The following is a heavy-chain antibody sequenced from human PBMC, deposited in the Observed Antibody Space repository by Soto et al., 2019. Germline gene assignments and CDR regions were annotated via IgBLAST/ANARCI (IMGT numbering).Heavy chain of an antibody. CDR1: GYIFTSYD. CDR2: ISAYNGNT. Sequence: ASVKVSCKASGYIFTSYDISWVRQAPGQGLEYMGWISAYNGNTNYVQKFQGRVTMTRDTSTSTAYMELRSLRSDDTAVYFCARISVRAVVVVASRIDWFDPWGQGTLVTVSS. D-gene: IGHD2-15*01. J-gene: IGHJ5*02. CDR3: ARISVRAVVVVASRIDWFDP. V-gene: IGHV1-18*01.